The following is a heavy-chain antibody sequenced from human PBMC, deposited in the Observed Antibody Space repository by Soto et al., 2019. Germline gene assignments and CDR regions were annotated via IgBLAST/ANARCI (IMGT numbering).Heavy chain of an antibody. CDR2: INHSGST. J-gene: IGHJ4*02. D-gene: IGHD3-10*01. CDR3: ARDKITALFDY. V-gene: IGHV4-34*01. Sequence: SETLSLTCAVYGGSFSGYYWTWIRQPPGTGLEWIGEINHSGSTNYNPSLKSRVTISVDTSKNQFSLKLTSVTAADTAVYYCARDKITALFDYRGQRTLVTVSS. CDR1: GGSFSGYY.